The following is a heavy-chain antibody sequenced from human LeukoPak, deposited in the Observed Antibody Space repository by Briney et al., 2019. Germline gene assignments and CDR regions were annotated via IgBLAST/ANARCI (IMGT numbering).Heavy chain of an antibody. J-gene: IGHJ4*02. D-gene: IGHD5-18*01. CDR1: GFTVSSNY. CDR2: IFSGGNT. Sequence: GGSLRLSCAASGFTVSSNYMSWVRQAPGKGLEWVSLIFSGGNTYYADSVKGRFTLSRHNSGNTLYLQMNSLRAEDTAAYYCARVGPGYTYVYGAPYYLDSWGQGTLVTVSS. CDR3: ARVGPGYTYVYGAPYYLDS. V-gene: IGHV3-53*04.